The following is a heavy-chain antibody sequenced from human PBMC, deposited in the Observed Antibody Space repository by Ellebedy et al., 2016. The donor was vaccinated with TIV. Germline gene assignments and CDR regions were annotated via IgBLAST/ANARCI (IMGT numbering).Heavy chain of an antibody. J-gene: IGHJ4*02. V-gene: IGHV1-46*04. CDR2: INPSGGST. CDR3: ARGKYYDSSGYSH. D-gene: IGHD3-22*01. Sequence: AASVKVSCKASGYTFSSYFMHWVRQAPGQGLEWMGIINPSGGSTTYAQSLQGRVTMTRDTSTTTVYMELSSLRSEDTAVYYCARGKYYDSSGYSHWGQGTLVTVSS. CDR1: GYTFSSYF.